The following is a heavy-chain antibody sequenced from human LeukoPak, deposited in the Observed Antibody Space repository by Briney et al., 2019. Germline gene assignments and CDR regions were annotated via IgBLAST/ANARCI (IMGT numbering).Heavy chain of an antibody. CDR1: GYTFTSYG. Sequence: ASVKVSCKASGYTFTSYGISWVRQAPGQGLEWMGIINPSGGSTSYAQKFQGRVTMTRDTSTSTVYMELSSLRSEDTAVYYCARELLWFGESTALGYWGQGTLVTVSS. D-gene: IGHD3-10*01. J-gene: IGHJ4*02. V-gene: IGHV1-46*01. CDR3: ARELLWFGESTALGY. CDR2: INPSGGST.